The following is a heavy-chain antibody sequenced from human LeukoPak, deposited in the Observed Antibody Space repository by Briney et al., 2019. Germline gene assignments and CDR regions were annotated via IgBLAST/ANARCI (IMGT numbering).Heavy chain of an antibody. V-gene: IGHV3-30-3*01. CDR3: ARDQGSYYFDY. CDR2: ISYDGSNK. J-gene: IGHJ4*02. CDR1: GFTFSSYA. Sequence: GGSLRLSCAASGFTFSSYAMHWVRQAPGKGLEWVAVISYDGSNKYYADSVKGRFTISRDNSKNTLYLQMNSLGAEDTAVYYCARDQGSYYFDYWGQGTLVTVSS.